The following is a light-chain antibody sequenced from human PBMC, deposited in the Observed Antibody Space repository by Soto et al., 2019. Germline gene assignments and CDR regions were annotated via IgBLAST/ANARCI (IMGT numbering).Light chain of an antibody. CDR2: DVS. CDR1: SSDVGGYNY. Sequence: QSALTQPASVSGSPGQSITISCTGTSSDVGGYNYVSWYQQHPGKAPKVMIYDVSNRPSGVSNRFSGSKSGNTASLTISGLQAEDEADYHCSSYTGSSAVVFGGGTKLTV. J-gene: IGLJ2*01. V-gene: IGLV2-14*01. CDR3: SSYTGSSAVV.